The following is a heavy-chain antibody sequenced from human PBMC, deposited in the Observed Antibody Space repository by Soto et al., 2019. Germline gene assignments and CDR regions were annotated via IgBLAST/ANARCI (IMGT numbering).Heavy chain of an antibody. J-gene: IGHJ6*02. CDR2: INAGNGNT. D-gene: IGHD3-10*01. Sequence: ASVKVSCKASGYTFTSYDMHWVRQAPGQRLEWMGWINAGNGNTKYSQKFQGRVTITRDTSASTAYMELSSLRSEDTAVYYCTRPSGYGSGTHYGMDVWGQGTTVTVSS. V-gene: IGHV1-3*01. CDR3: TRPSGYGSGTHYGMDV. CDR1: GYTFTSYD.